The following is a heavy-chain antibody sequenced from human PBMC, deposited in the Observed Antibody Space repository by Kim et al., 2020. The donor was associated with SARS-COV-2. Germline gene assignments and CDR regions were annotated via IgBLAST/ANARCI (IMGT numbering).Heavy chain of an antibody. Sequence: GGSLRLSCTASGIIFSNYVMHWVRQAPGKGLEWVGMISYDGSKSHYADPLKGRFTISRDNSKNTLYLQMKSLRTEDTAVYYCVKDVNWRGYYTGDVVYGLDFWGQGTTVSVSS. CDR3: VKDVNWRGYYTGDVVYGLDF. V-gene: IGHV3-30*18. D-gene: IGHD3-3*01. CDR1: GIIFSNYV. CDR2: ISYDGSKS. J-gene: IGHJ6*02.